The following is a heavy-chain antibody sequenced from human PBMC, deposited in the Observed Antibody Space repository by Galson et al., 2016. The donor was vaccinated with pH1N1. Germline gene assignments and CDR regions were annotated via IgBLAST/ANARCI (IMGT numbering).Heavy chain of an antibody. J-gene: IGHJ4*02. V-gene: IGHV2-70*01. CDR3: ARNLYGDYSHYFDY. CDR1: GFSLSTSGMC. CDR2: IDWGDNK. Sequence: PALVKPTQTLTLTCTFSGFSLSTSGMCVSWIRQPPGKALEWLALIDWGDNKYYSTSLKTRLTISKDTSKNQVVLTMTNMDPVDTATYYCARNLYGDYSHYFDYWGQGTLVTVSS. D-gene: IGHD4-17*01.